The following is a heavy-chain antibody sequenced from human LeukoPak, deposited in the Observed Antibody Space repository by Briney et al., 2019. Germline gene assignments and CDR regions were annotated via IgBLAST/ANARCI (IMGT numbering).Heavy chain of an antibody. CDR2: ISSSGSTI. D-gene: IGHD4-17*01. J-gene: IGHJ4*02. V-gene: IGHV3-11*04. Sequence: GGFLRLSCAASGFTFSDYYMSWIRQAPGKGLEWVSYISSSGSTIYYADSVKGRFTISRDNAKNSLYLQMNSLRAEDTAVYYCARDLTRDYDFDYWGQGTLVTVSS. CDR1: GFTFSDYY. CDR3: ARDLTRDYDFDY.